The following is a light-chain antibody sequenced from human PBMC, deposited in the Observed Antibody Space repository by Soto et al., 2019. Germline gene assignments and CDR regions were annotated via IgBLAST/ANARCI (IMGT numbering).Light chain of an antibody. CDR1: QSFRGL. V-gene: IGKV3-11*01. Sequence: EVVLTQSPVTLSLSPGERATLSCRASQSFRGLLAWYQQKPGQAPRLLIYDAYNRATGIPPRFSGSGSGPEFTLTINSLQSEDFAVYYCQQYGSSVTFGGGTKVDIK. J-gene: IGKJ4*01. CDR3: QQYGSSVT. CDR2: DAY.